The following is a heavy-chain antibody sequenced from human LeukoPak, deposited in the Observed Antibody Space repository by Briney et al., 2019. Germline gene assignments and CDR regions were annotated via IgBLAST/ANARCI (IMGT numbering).Heavy chain of an antibody. Sequence: SETLSLTCTVSGGSISSYYWSWIRQPPGKGLEWIGYIYYSGISNYNPSLKSRVTISVDTSNSQFSLKLSSVTTADTAVYYCARGGMISSGYYYDPCASDIWGQGTMVTVSS. D-gene: IGHD3-22*01. V-gene: IGHV4-59*01. CDR2: IYYSGIS. CDR1: GGSISSYY. CDR3: ARGGMISSGYYYDPCASDI. J-gene: IGHJ3*02.